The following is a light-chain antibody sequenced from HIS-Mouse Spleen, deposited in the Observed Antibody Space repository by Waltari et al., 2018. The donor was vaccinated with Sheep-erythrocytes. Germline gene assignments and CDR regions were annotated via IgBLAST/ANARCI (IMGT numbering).Light chain of an antibody. CDR3: CSYAGSSTPWV. CDR1: SSNIGAGYD. CDR2: GNS. Sequence: QSVLTQPPSVSGAPGQRVTISCTGSSSNIGAGYDVHWYQQLPGTAPKLLIYGNSNRPSGVPDRFSGSKCGTAASLTISGLQAEDEADYYCCSYAGSSTPWVFGGGTKLTVL. V-gene: IGLV1-40*01. J-gene: IGLJ3*02.